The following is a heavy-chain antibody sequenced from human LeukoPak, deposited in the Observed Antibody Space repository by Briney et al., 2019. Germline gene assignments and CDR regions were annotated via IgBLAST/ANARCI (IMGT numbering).Heavy chain of an antibody. CDR3: ARDRSGYDFYSDYYYYYGMDV. Sequence: PGGSLRLSCAASGFTFGPYTMNWVRQAPGKGLEWVSYISSSSDTIYYADSVKGRFTISRDNAKNSLYLQMNSLRAEDTAVYYCARDRSGYDFYSDYYYYYGMDVWGQGTTVTVSS. V-gene: IGHV3-48*04. J-gene: IGHJ6*02. CDR2: ISSSSDTI. D-gene: IGHD5-12*01. CDR1: GFTFGPYT.